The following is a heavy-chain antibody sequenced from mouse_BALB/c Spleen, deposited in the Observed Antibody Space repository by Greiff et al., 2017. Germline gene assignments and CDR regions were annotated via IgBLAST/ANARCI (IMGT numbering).Heavy chain of an antibody. J-gene: IGHJ3*01. D-gene: IGHD2-14*01. CDR1: GFNIKDYY. Sequence: EVQLQESGAELVRSGASVKLSCTASGFNIKDYYMHWVKQRPEQGLEWIGWIDPENGDTEYAPKFQGKATMTADTSSNTAYQQLSSLTSEDTAVYYGKAGGREGYFDYWGQGTLVTVSA. CDR2: IDPENGDT. CDR3: KAGGREGYFDY. V-gene: IGHV14-4*02.